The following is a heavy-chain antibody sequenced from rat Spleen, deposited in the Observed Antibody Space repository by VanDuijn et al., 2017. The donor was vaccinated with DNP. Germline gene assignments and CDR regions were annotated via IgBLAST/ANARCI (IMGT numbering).Heavy chain of an antibody. V-gene: IGHV5-22*01. J-gene: IGHJ1*01. CDR1: GFTFSAYY. CDR3: ARRTNWIYWFFDL. D-gene: IGHD5-1*01. CDR2: IGSDGYAP. Sequence: EVKLVESGGGLVQPGRSLKLSCAASGFTFSAYYMAWVRQAPTKGLEWVAYIGSDGYAPYYGDSVKGRFAISRDNAKSTLYLQMNSLRSEDMATYYCARRTNWIYWFFDLWGPGTKVTVSS.